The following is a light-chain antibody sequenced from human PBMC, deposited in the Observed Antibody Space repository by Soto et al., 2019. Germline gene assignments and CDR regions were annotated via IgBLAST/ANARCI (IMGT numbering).Light chain of an antibody. V-gene: IGKV1-5*01. J-gene: IGKJ1*01. Sequence: DIPLTQSPSTLSASVGDSVTITCRASQSISSWLAWYQQKPGKAPKLLIYDASSLESGVPSRFSGSGSGTEFTLTISSLQPDDFATYYCQQYNSYSPTFGQGTKVDIK. CDR3: QQYNSYSPT. CDR2: DAS. CDR1: QSISSW.